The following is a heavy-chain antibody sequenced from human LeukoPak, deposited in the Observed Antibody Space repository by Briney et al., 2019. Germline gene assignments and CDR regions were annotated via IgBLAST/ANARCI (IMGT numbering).Heavy chain of an antibody. CDR3: ARDVRPDY. D-gene: IGHD6-6*01. J-gene: IGHJ4*02. V-gene: IGHV3-7*04. CDR2: IKQDGTEK. CDR1: GFTFSSYW. Sequence: PGGSLRLSCAASGFTFSSYWMSWVRQAPGEGLEWVANIKQDGTEKYYMDSVKGRFSISRDNAKNSLYLQMNALRAEDTAVYYCARDVRPDYWGQGTPVTVST.